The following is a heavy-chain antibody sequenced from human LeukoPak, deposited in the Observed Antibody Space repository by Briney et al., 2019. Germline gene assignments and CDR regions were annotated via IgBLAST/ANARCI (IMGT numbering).Heavy chain of an antibody. Sequence: RASVKVSCKASGYTFTDYYMHWVRQAPGQGLEWMGWINLNSGGTNFAQRFQGRVTMTRDTSISTAYMDLSRLISDDTAVYYCAREIGGILVFDYWGQGTLVTVSS. V-gene: IGHV1-2*02. CDR3: AREIGGILVFDY. CDR1: GYTFTDYY. J-gene: IGHJ4*02. CDR2: INLNSGGT. D-gene: IGHD5-18*01.